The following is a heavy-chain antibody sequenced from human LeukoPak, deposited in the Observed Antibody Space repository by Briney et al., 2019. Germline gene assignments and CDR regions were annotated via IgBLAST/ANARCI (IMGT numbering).Heavy chain of an antibody. Sequence: GGSLRLSCAASGFTFSGYPIHWVRQAPGKGLEWVAVISYDGSNKYYADSVKGRFTISRDNAKNSLYLQMNSLRAEDTAVYYCASGDTAMDHYYYYGMDVWGQGTTVTVSS. D-gene: IGHD5-18*01. CDR3: ASGDTAMDHYYYYGMDV. CDR1: GFTFSGYP. J-gene: IGHJ6*02. V-gene: IGHV3-30-3*01. CDR2: ISYDGSNK.